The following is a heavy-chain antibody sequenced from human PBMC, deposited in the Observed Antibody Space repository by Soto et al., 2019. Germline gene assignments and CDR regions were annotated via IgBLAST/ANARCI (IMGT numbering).Heavy chain of an antibody. V-gene: IGHV4-31*03. CDR1: GDSISSDGYY. D-gene: IGHD2-21*01. Sequence: SETLSLTCTVSGDSISSDGYYWSWIRQHPGKGLEWIGYIHYSGSTYYNSSIKSRVAISVDTSKNQFSLKLSSVNAADTAVYYCARRKVNQDYFDYWGQGTLVTVSS. CDR3: ARRKVNQDYFDY. CDR2: IHYSGST. J-gene: IGHJ4*02.